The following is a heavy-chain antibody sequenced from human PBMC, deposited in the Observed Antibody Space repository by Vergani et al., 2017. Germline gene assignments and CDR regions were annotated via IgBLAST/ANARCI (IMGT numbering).Heavy chain of an antibody. CDR1: GAPISYWC. CDR2: LCPSGST. D-gene: IGHD7-27*01. CDR3: ATGAGPFAI. V-gene: IGHV4-4*07. J-gene: IGHJ4*02. Sequence: QVQMQESGPGLVKTSETLSLTCSASGAPISYWCWSWLRQPAGKGLEWIGRLCPSGSTNYKPSLKSRVTMSIYTSKNQFSLKLTSVTAADTAVYYCATGAGPFAIWGQGTLFTVSS.